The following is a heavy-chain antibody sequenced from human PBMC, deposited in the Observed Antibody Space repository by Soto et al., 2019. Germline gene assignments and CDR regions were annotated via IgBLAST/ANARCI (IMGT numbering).Heavy chain of an antibody. Sequence: QVQLVESGGGVVQPGRSLRLSCAASGFTFSSYGMHWVRQAPGKGLEWVAAIWYDGSNKYYADSVKGRFTISRDNSKNTLYLQMNSLRAEDTAVYYCARGQFDVDYWGQGTLVTVSS. V-gene: IGHV3-33*01. CDR2: IWYDGSNK. CDR1: GFTFSSYG. D-gene: IGHD3-10*01. J-gene: IGHJ4*02. CDR3: ARGQFDVDY.